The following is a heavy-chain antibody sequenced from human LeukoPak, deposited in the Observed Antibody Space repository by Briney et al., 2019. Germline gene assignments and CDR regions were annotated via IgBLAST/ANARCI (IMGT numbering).Heavy chain of an antibody. CDR2: IYYTGST. CDR1: GGSISSYY. Sequence: SETLSLTCTISGGSISSYYWSWIRQPPGKGLEWIGYIYYTGSTNHNPSLKSRVTISVDTSKNQFSLKLSSVTAADTAMYYCARGDYVWGSYRYSMDWFDPWGQGTLVTVSS. J-gene: IGHJ5*02. CDR3: ARGDYVWGSYRYSMDWFDP. D-gene: IGHD3-16*02. V-gene: IGHV4-59*08.